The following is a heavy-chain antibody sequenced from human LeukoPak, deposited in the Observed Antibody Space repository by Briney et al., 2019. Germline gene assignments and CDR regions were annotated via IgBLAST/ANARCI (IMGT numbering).Heavy chain of an antibody. CDR3: ARGYYYGSGTNEDFDY. D-gene: IGHD3-10*01. CDR2: IIPIFGTA. J-gene: IGHJ4*02. Sequence: SVKVSCKASGGTFSSYAISWVRQAPGQGLEWMGGIIPIFGTANYAQKFQGRVTITADESTSTAHMELSSLRSEDTAVYYCARGYYYGSGTNEDFDYWGQGTLVTVSS. V-gene: IGHV1-69*13. CDR1: GGTFSSYA.